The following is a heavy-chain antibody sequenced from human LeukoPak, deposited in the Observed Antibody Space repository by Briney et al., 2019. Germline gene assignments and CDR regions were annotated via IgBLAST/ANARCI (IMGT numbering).Heavy chain of an antibody. J-gene: IGHJ4*02. CDR3: ARMSSSWPTFDY. CDR2: ISAYNGNT. D-gene: IGHD6-13*01. Sequence: ASVKVSCKASGYTFTSYGISWVRQAPGKGLEWMGWISAYNGNTNYAQKLQGRVTMTTDTSTSTAYMELRSLRSDDTAVYYCARMSSSWPTFDYWGQGTLVTVSS. CDR1: GYTFTSYG. V-gene: IGHV1-18*01.